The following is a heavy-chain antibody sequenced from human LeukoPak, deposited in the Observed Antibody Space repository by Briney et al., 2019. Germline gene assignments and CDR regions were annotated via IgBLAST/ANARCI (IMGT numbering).Heavy chain of an antibody. CDR1: GFTFSSYA. V-gene: IGHV3-30-3*01. CDR3: ARDPGKQLAPVYYYYGMDV. Sequence: GGSLRLSCAASGFTFSSYAMHWVRQAPGKGLEWVAVISYDGSNKYYADSVKGRFTISRDNSKNTLYLQMNSLRAEDTAVYYCARDPGKQLAPVYYYYGMDVWCQGTTVTVSS. J-gene: IGHJ6*02. D-gene: IGHD6-6*01. CDR2: ISYDGSNK.